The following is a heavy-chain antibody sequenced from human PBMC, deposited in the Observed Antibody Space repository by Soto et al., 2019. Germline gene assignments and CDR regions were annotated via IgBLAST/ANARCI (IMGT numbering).Heavy chain of an antibody. CDR3: ARVLFYYYDSSGYYPHDAFEI. CDR2: INAGNGNT. V-gene: IGHV1-3*01. CDR1: GYTFTSYA. D-gene: IGHD3-22*01. Sequence: ASVKVSCKASGYTFTSYAMHWVRQAPGQRLEWMGWINAGNGNTKYSQKFQGRVTITRDTSASTAYMELSSLRSEDTAVYYCARVLFYYYDSSGYYPHDAFEIWGQGTMVTVAS. J-gene: IGHJ3*02.